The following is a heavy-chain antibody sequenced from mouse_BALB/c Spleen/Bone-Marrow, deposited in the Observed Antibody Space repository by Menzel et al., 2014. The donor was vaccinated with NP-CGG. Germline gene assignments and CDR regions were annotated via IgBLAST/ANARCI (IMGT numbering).Heavy chain of an antibody. Sequence: QVQLQQSGSVLVRPGASVKLSCKASGYTFTSSWMHWAKQRPGQGLEWIGEIHPNSGNTNYNEKFKGKATLTVDTSSSTAYVDLSSLTSEDSAVYYCARWRFDYWGRGTILTVTS. CDR3: ARWRFDY. V-gene: IGHV1S130*01. CDR1: GYTFTSSW. CDR2: IHPNSGNT. J-gene: IGHJ2*01.